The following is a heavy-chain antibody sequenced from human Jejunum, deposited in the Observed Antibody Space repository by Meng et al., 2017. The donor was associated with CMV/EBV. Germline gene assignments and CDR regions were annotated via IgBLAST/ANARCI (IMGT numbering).Heavy chain of an antibody. V-gene: IGHV4-59*01. CDR2: ISHSGGT. D-gene: IGHD6-6*01. J-gene: IGHJ5*02. CDR1: GVSISRYY. Sequence: VSGVSISRYYWTWIRQSPGRRLEWIGYISHSGGTSRNPSLKSRVTMSADTSKSQLSLTLTSVTAADTAVYYCARLYGSSSDSPFDPWGQGTLVTV. CDR3: ARLYGSSSDSPFDP.